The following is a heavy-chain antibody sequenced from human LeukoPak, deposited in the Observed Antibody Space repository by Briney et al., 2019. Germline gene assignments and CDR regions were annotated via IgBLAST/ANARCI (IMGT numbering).Heavy chain of an antibody. CDR3: ASPRSGSGPYYFDY. J-gene: IGHJ4*02. Sequence: ASVKVSCKASGYTFTGYYMHWVRQAPGQGLEWMGWINPNSGGTNYAQKFQGRVTMTRDTSISTAYMELSRLRSDDMAVYYCASPRSGSGPYYFDYWGQGTLVTVSS. CDR2: INPNSGGT. V-gene: IGHV1-2*02. CDR1: GYTFTGYY. D-gene: IGHD3-10*01.